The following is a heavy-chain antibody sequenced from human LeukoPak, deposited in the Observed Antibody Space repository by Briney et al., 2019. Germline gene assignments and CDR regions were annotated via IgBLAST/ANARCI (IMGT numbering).Heavy chain of an antibody. J-gene: IGHJ5*02. CDR3: AKVFEVVTKTNWFDP. D-gene: IGHD2-21*02. CDR2: ISGSNT. V-gene: IGHV3-23*01. Sequence: GGSLRLSCAASGFTFSTYAMSWVRQAPGKGLEWVSTISGSNTYYADSVKGRFTISRDNSKNTLYLQMNSLRAEDTAVYYCAKVFEVVTKTNWFDPWGQGTLVTVSS. CDR1: GFTFSTYA.